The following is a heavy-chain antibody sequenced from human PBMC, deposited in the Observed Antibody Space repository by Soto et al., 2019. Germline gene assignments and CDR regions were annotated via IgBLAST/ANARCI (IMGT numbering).Heavy chain of an antibody. D-gene: IGHD3-3*01. CDR2: ISASGDDT. V-gene: IGHV3-23*01. J-gene: IGHJ4*02. CDR3: AKDRGEEGYYPAFDF. CDR1: GFPYGKFA. Sequence: EVHLLESGGGLVQPGGSLGLSCVASGFPYGKFAMSWVRQAPGKGLEWVSGISASGDDTYYAGSVKGRFTISRDNSKNALYLQMNRLRGEDTAIYYCAKDRGEEGYYPAFDFWGQGTLLTVSS.